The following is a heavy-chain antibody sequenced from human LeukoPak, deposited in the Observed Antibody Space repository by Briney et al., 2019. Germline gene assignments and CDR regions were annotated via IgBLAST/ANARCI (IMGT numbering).Heavy chain of an antibody. V-gene: IGHV1-18*01. J-gene: IGHJ6*03. D-gene: IGHD3-9*01. CDR2: ISAYNGNT. CDR3: ARATDILTGYFNIHYYYMDV. CDR1: GYTFTSYG. Sequence: ASVKVSCKASGYTFTSYGISWVRQAPGQGLEWMGWISAYNGNTNYAQKLQGRVTMTTDTSTSTAYMELRSLRSDDTAVYYCARATDILTGYFNIHYYYMDVWGEGTTVTISS.